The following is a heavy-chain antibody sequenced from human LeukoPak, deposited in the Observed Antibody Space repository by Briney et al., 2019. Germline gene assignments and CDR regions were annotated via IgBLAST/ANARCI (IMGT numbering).Heavy chain of an antibody. CDR2: IIPIFGTA. J-gene: IGHJ4*02. V-gene: IGHV1-69*13. CDR1: GGTFSSYA. Sequence: SVKVSCKASGGTFSSYAISWVRQAPGQGLEWMGGIIPIFGTANYAQKFQGRVTITADESMSTAYMELSSLRSEDTAVYYCAREGYSSSWYYFDYWGQGTLVTVSS. CDR3: AREGYSSSWYYFDY. D-gene: IGHD6-13*01.